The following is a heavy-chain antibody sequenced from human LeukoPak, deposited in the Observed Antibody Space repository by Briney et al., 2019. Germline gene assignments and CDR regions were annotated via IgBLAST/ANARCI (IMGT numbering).Heavy chain of an antibody. Sequence: PSETLSLTCAVYGGSFSGYYWSWIRQPPGKGLEWIGEINHSGSTNYNPSLKSRVTISVDTSKNQFSLELSSVTAADTAVYYCARDRVVPAAIHYYYYGMDVWGQGTTVTVSS. CDR2: INHSGST. D-gene: IGHD2-2*01. J-gene: IGHJ6*02. CDR1: GGSFSGYY. V-gene: IGHV4-34*01. CDR3: ARDRVVPAAIHYYYYGMDV.